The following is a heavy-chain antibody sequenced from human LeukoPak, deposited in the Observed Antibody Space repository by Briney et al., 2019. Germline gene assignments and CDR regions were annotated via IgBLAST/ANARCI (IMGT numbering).Heavy chain of an antibody. CDR2: IWYDGSNK. J-gene: IGHJ4*02. CDR1: GFTFSSYG. Sequence: GSLRLSCAASGFTFSSYGMHWVRQAPGKGLEWVAVIWYDGSNKYYADSVKGRFTISRDNSKNTLYLQMNSLRAEDTAVYYCARDLRYDISTGSGFDYWGQGTLVTVSS. D-gene: IGHD3-9*01. CDR3: ARDLRYDISTGSGFDY. V-gene: IGHV3-33*01.